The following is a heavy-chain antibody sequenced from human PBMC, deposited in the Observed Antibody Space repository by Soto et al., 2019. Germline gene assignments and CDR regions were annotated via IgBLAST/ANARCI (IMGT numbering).Heavy chain of an antibody. CDR3: ARPSVPATRGPLDY. V-gene: IGHV4-59*01. CDR2: IYYTGAT. CDR1: GGSSGAYF. J-gene: IGHJ4*02. D-gene: IGHD6-19*01. Sequence: SETLSLTCTVSGGSSGAYFWNWVRQPPGKGLEWIGNIYYTGATSYNPSLESRVPISLDTSKNQFSLRLSSVTAADTAVYYCARPSVPATRGPLDYWGQGALVTVSS.